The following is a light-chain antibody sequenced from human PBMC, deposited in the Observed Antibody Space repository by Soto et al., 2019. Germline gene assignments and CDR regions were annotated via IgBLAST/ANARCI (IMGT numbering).Light chain of an antibody. CDR2: ATS. CDR1: QSVSARF. J-gene: IGKJ1*01. CDR3: QHYFRSLVE. V-gene: IGKV3-20*01. Sequence: ELVLTQSPDTLSLSPGERATLSCRASQSVSARFLAWYQHRPGQPPRLLISATSTRAPGIPDRFSGSGSGTDFTLTISSLEPEDVAVYYCQHYFRSLVEFGQGTKVEIK.